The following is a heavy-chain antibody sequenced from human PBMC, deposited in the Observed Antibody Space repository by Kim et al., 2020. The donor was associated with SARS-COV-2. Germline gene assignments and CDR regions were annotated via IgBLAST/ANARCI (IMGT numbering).Heavy chain of an antibody. D-gene: IGHD1-26*01. V-gene: IGHV3-73*01. J-gene: IGHJ3*02. Sequence: GGSLRLSCAASGFSFSDSAMHWVRQAPGKGLEWVGRIRSKANSYATTYAASVKGRFTISRDDSKNAAYLQMNSVKTEDTSVYYCNRVPGTALAFWDAYD. CDR3: NRVPGTALAFWDAYD. CDR2: IRSKANSYAT. CDR1: GFSFSDSA.